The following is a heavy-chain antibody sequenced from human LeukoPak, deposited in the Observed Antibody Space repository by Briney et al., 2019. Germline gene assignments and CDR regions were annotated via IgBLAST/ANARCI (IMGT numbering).Heavy chain of an antibody. J-gene: IGHJ3*02. V-gene: IGHV3-20*04. Sequence: GGSLRLSCAASGFTFDDYGMSWVRQAPGKGLEWVSGINWNGGSTGYADSVKGRFTISRDNAKNSLYLQMNSLRAEDTALYYCARANFYYGSGSYYGAFDIWGQGTMVTVSS. CDR2: INWNGGST. D-gene: IGHD3-10*01. CDR1: GFTFDDYG. CDR3: ARANFYYGSGSYYGAFDI.